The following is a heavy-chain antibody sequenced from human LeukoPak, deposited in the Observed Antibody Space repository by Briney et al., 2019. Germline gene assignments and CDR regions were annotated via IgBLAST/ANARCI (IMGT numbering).Heavy chain of an antibody. CDR2: IYHSGST. Sequence: SETLSLNCAVSGYSISSGYYWGWIRQPPGKGLEWIGSIYHSGSTYYNPSLKSRVTISVDTSKNQFSLKLSSVTAADTAVYYCARSMVRGLSWFDPWGQGTLVTVSS. CDR3: ARSMVRGLSWFDP. V-gene: IGHV4-38-2*01. J-gene: IGHJ5*02. D-gene: IGHD3-10*01. CDR1: GYSISSGYY.